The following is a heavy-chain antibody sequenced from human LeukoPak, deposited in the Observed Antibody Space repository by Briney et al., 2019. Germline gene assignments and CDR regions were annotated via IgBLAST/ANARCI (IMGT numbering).Heavy chain of an antibody. CDR3: ARDRIRRITIFGVVTALDY. Sequence: GASVKVSCKASGYTFTSYAMHWVRQAPGQRLEWMGWINAGNGNTKYSQKFQGRDTITRDTSASTAYMELSSLRSEDTAVYYCARDRIRRITIFGVVTALDYWGQGTLVTVSS. J-gene: IGHJ4*02. V-gene: IGHV1-3*01. D-gene: IGHD3-3*01. CDR1: GYTFTSYA. CDR2: INAGNGNT.